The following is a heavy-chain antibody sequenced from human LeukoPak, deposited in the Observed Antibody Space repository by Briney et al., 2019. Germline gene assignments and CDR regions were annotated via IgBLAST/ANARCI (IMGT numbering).Heavy chain of an antibody. Sequence: ASVKVSCKASGYTFTSYAMHWVRQAPGQRLEWMGWINAGNGNTKYSQKFQGRVTITRDTSASTAYMELSSLRSEDTAVYYYARGQVRWLVRGYFDYWGQGTLVTVSS. CDR1: GYTFTSYA. CDR3: ARGQVRWLVRGYFDY. CDR2: INAGNGNT. V-gene: IGHV1-3*01. D-gene: IGHD6-19*01. J-gene: IGHJ4*02.